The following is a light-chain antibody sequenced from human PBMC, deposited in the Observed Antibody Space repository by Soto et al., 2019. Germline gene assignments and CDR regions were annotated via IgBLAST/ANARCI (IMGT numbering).Light chain of an antibody. V-gene: IGLV2-14*01. J-gene: IGLJ1*01. CDR3: SSYTSSSTRL. CDR1: SSDVGGYNY. CDR2: DVS. Sequence: QSALTQPASVSGAPGQSITISCTGTSSDVGGYNYVSWYQQHPGKAPKLMIYDVSNRPSGVSNRFSGSKSGNTASLTISGLQAEDEADYCCSSYTSSSTRLFGTGTKLTVL.